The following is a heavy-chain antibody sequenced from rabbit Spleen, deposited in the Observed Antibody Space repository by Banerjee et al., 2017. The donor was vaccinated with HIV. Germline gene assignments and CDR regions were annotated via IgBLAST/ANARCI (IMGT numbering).Heavy chain of an antibody. D-gene: IGHD7-1*01. J-gene: IGHJ4*01. CDR1: GIDFSSWYY. CDR2: IYLSSAST. Sequence: QQQLEESGGGLVKPGGTLTLTCKVSGIDFSSWYYMCWVRQAPGKGLELIGCIYLSSASTWYASWVNGRFTISRSTSLNTVDLKMTSLTAADTATYFCARALNDFGYTGVTNAGLWGPGTLVTVS. V-gene: IGHV1S43*01. CDR3: ARALNDFGYTGVTNAGL.